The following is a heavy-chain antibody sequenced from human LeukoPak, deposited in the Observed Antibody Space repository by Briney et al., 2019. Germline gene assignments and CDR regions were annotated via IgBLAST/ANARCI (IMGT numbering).Heavy chain of an antibody. D-gene: IGHD6-19*01. V-gene: IGHV3-33*01. J-gene: IGHJ1*01. CDR1: GFTFSRYG. Sequence: GRSLRLSRAASGFTFSRYGMHWVRQAPGKGLEWVAVIWYDGSKKNYADSVKGRFTISRDNSKNTLNLQMTSLRAEDTAVYYCARVSEDYSSGWYEEYFQYWGQGTLVIVSS. CDR2: IWYDGSKK. CDR3: ARVSEDYSSGWYEEYFQY.